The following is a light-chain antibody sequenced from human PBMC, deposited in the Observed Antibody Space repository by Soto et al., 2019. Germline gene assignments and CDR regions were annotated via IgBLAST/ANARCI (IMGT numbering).Light chain of an antibody. CDR3: QQYGSSPPT. V-gene: IGKV3-20*01. J-gene: IGKJ1*01. CDR2: GAS. Sequence: EIVMTQSPATLSVSPGERATLSCRASQSVSSNLAWYQQKPGQAPRLLIYGASSRATGIPDRFSGSGSGTGFTLTISRLEPEDFAVYYCQQYGSSPPTFGQGTKVDIK. CDR1: QSVSSN.